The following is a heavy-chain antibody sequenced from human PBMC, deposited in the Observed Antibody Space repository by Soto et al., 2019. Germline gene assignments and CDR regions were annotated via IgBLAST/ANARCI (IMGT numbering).Heavy chain of an antibody. CDR2: ISYDGSKT. V-gene: IGHV3-30*18. CDR1: GFTFNTYG. D-gene: IGHD2-2*01. J-gene: IGHJ1*01. Sequence: QVQLVESGGGVVQPGRSLRLSCAASGFTFNTYGMHWVRQAPGKGLEWVAIISYDGSKTNYADSVKGRFTVSRDNSKNPLYLQMNSLRAEDTAVYYWAKDRQGYCISSSCDYFHWGQGTLVTVPS. CDR3: AKDRQGYCISSSCDYFH.